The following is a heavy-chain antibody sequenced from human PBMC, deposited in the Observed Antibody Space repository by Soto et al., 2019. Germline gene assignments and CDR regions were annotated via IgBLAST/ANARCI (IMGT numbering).Heavy chain of an antibody. CDR3: SSSGSHS. CDR1: GGSISSSSSY. J-gene: IGHJ4*02. D-gene: IGHD3-10*01. Sequence: QLQLQESGPGLVKPSETLSLTCTVSGGSISSSSSYWGGIRQPPGKVLEWIGSIYYSGSTYYNPSLKSRVTISVDTSKPQFSLKLSSVTAADTAVYYCSSSGSHSWGQGTLVTVSS. V-gene: IGHV4-39*01. CDR2: IYYSGST.